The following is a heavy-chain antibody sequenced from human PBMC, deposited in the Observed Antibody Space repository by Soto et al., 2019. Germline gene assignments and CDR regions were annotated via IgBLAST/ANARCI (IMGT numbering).Heavy chain of an antibody. Sequence: GVSLRLSCAASGFSFSSHSMEWVRQAPGKGLEWVSYISSSGSTIYYADSVKGRFTISRDNAKNTLFLQMNSLRAEDTAVYYCARASMGTLDFWGHGTVVTVSS. CDR2: ISSSGSTI. V-gene: IGHV3-48*04. CDR3: ARASMGTLDF. D-gene: IGHD7-27*01. CDR1: GFSFSSHS. J-gene: IGHJ4*01.